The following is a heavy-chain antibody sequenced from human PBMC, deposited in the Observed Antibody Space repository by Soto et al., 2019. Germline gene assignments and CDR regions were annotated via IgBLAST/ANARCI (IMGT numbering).Heavy chain of an antibody. Sequence: QVQLQESGPGLVKPSETLSLTCTVSGGSLSPNYWTWIRQPPGKGLEWIAYIYYSGTATYNPSLNSRVARSLDMSKNQISLTLSSVTAADTAVYYCARLGAYYQSLDPWGQGTLVTVSS. J-gene: IGHJ5*02. V-gene: IGHV4-59*08. D-gene: IGHD3-22*01. CDR3: ARLGAYYQSLDP. CDR1: GGSLSPNY. CDR2: IYYSGTA.